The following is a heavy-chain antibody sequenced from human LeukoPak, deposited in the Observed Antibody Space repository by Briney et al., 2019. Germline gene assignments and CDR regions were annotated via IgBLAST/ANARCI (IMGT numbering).Heavy chain of an antibody. J-gene: IGHJ3*02. CDR2: ISGDGGST. CDR3: SKEYTTGWYGALDI. CDR1: GFTFSSYA. Sequence: GGSLRLSCVASGFTFSSYAMTWVRQAPGKGLEWVSTISGDGGSTYYADSVKGRFTISRDSSKKTLHLQVNSLTAEDTAVYYCSKEYTTGWYGALDIWGQGAMVTVSS. D-gene: IGHD6-19*01. V-gene: IGHV3-23*01.